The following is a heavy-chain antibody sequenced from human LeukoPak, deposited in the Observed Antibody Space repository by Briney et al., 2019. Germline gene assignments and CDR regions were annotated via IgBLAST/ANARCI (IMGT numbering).Heavy chain of an antibody. J-gene: IGHJ4*02. Sequence: GGSLRLSCAASGFTFSNYDVSWVRQAPGKGLEWISYISHTSSIIYYADSVKGRFTISKDNAKNSLYLQMNSLRAEDTAVYYCARERSGSYYPVDYWGQGTLVTVSS. D-gene: IGHD1-26*01. V-gene: IGHV3-48*01. CDR3: ARERSGSYYPVDY. CDR2: ISHTSSII. CDR1: GFTFSNYD.